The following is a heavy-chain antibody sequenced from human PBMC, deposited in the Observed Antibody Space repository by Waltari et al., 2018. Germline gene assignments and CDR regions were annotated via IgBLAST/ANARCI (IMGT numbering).Heavy chain of an antibody. J-gene: IGHJ4*02. CDR3: AKDLGGSYLPQGY. CDR2: IRYDGSNK. D-gene: IGHD1-26*01. V-gene: IGHV3-30*02. CDR1: GCACVSYG. Sequence: QVQLVESGGGVVQPGGSLRLCWAASGCACVSYGLHWFRQAPGKGLEWVAFIRYDGSNKYYADSVKGRFTISRDNSKNTLYLQMNSLRAEDTAVYYCAKDLGGSYLPQGYWGQGTLVTVSS.